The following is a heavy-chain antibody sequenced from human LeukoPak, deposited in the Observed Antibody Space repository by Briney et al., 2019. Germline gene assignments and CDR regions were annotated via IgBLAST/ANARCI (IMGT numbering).Heavy chain of an antibody. CDR1: GGTFSNYP. D-gene: IGHD2-15*01. V-gene: IGHV1-69*13. J-gene: IGHJ3*02. CDR3: ARVTLSEIVVFDI. Sequence: GASVKVSCKASGGTFSNYPISWVRQAPGQGLEWMGGIIPIFGTANYAQKFQGRVTITADESTSTAYMEVSSLRPEDTAVYYCARVTLSEIVVFDIWGQGTMVTVSS. CDR2: IIPIFGTA.